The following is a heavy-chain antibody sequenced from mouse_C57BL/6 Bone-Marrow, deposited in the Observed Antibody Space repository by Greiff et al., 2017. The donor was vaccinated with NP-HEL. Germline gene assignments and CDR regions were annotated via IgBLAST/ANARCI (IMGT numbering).Heavy chain of an antibody. Sequence: EVQLQQSGTVLARPGASVKMSCKTSGYTFTSYWMHWVKQRPGQGLEWIGAIYPGNSDTSYNQKFKGKAKLTAGTSASTAYMELSSLTNEDSAVYYCTRDYGSSYNYAMDYWGQGTSVTVSS. J-gene: IGHJ4*01. CDR1: GYTFTSYW. V-gene: IGHV1-5*01. CDR3: TRDYGSSYNYAMDY. D-gene: IGHD1-1*01. CDR2: IYPGNSDT.